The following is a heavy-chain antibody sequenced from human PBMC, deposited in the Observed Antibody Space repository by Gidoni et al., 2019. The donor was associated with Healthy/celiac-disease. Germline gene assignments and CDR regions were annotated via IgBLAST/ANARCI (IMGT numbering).Heavy chain of an antibody. CDR3: AKGDGVLRYFDWLGIDY. J-gene: IGHJ4*02. CDR1: GFTFSSYA. D-gene: IGHD3-9*01. CDR2: ISGSGGST. Sequence: EVQLLESGGGLVQPGGSLRLSCAASGFTFSSYAMRWVRQAPGKGLEWVSAISGSGGSTYYADSVKGRFTISRDNSKNTLYLQMNSLRAEDTAVYYCAKGDGVLRYFDWLGIDYWGQGTLVTVSS. V-gene: IGHV3-23*01.